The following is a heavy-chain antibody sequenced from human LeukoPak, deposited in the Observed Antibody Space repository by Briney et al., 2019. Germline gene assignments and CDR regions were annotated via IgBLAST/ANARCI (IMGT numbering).Heavy chain of an antibody. Sequence: PSETLSLTCAVSDDSIRSSAYYWGWIRQPPGKGLEWIGSIYYSGSTYYNPSLKSRVTISIDTSKNQFSLKLSSVTAADTAVYYCARGVAGYGPYDYWGQGTLVTVSS. CDR3: ARGVAGYGPYDY. CDR1: DDSIRSSAYY. CDR2: IYYSGST. J-gene: IGHJ4*02. V-gene: IGHV4-39*07. D-gene: IGHD5-12*01.